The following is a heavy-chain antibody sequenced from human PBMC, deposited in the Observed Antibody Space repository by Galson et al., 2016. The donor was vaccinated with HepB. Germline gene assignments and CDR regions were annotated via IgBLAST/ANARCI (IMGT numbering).Heavy chain of an antibody. CDR1: GSNFPDDW. CDR3: ATTRPRGGSYVGSFDF. J-gene: IGHJ3*01. V-gene: IGHV5-51*01. Sequence: QSGAAVKKPGESLTISCKVSGSNFPDDWIGWVRQVPGKGLVWMGLISVPFASATRYSPSFLGQVTLPLDKSKTTAYLQWSSLKASDTALYYCATTRPRGGSYVGSFDFWGQGTRVTVTS. D-gene: IGHD3-10*01. CDR2: ISVPFASAT.